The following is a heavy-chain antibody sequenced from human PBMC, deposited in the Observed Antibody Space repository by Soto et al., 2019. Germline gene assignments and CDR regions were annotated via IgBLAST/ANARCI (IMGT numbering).Heavy chain of an antibody. CDR2: IYYSGST. D-gene: IGHD7-27*01. Sequence: SETLSLTCTVSGGSISSYYWSWIRQPPGKGLEWIGYIYYSGSTNYNPSLKSRVTISVDTSKNQFSLKLSSVTAADTAVYYCARHGIWERDGEGGDYWGQGTLVTVSS. CDR1: GGSISSYY. V-gene: IGHV4-59*08. J-gene: IGHJ4*02. CDR3: ARHGIWERDGEGGDY.